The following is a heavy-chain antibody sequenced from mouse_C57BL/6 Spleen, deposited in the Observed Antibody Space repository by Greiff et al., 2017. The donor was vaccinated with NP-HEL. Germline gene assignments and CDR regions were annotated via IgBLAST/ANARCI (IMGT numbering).Heavy chain of an antibody. J-gene: IGHJ2*01. CDR3: ARSNYDYPKEYYFDY. Sequence: QVQLQQPGAELVKPGASVKISCKASGYAFSSYWMNWVKQRPGKGLEWIGQIYPGDGDTNYNGKFKGKATLTADKSSSTAYMQLSSLTSEDSAVYFCARSNYDYPKEYYFDYWGQGTTLTVSS. V-gene: IGHV1-80*01. CDR2: IYPGDGDT. D-gene: IGHD2-4*01. CDR1: GYAFSSYW.